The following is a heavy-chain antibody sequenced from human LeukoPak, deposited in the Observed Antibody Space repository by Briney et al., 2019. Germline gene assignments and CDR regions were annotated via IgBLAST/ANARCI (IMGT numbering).Heavy chain of an antibody. Sequence: SETLSLTCTVSGGSISSYYWSWIRQPAGKGLEWIGYIYYSGSTNYNPSLKSRVTISVDTSKNQFSLKLSSVTAADTAVYYCARVGTYGSGSYLSWLDYWGQGTLVTVSS. CDR3: ARVGTYGSGSYLSWLDY. D-gene: IGHD3-10*01. J-gene: IGHJ4*02. V-gene: IGHV4-59*01. CDR1: GGSISSYY. CDR2: IYYSGST.